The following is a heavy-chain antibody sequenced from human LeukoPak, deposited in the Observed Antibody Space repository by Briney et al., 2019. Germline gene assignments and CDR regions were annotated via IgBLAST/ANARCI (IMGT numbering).Heavy chain of an antibody. V-gene: IGHV3-23*01. CDR3: ARYYYGSGIENWFDP. D-gene: IGHD3-10*01. J-gene: IGHJ5*02. CDR2: ISGSGGST. Sequence: PGGSLRLSCAASGFTFSSYAMSWVRQAPGKGLEWVSAISGSGGSTYYADSVKGRFTISRDNSKNTLYLQMNSLRAEDTAVYYCARYYYGSGIENWFDPWGQGTLVTVSS. CDR1: GFTFSSYA.